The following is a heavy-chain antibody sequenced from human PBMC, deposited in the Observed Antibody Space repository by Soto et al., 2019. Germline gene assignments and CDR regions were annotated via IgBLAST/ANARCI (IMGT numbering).Heavy chain of an antibody. Sequence: QVQLVESGGGVVQPGRSLTIFCTASGFTFKHNAMHWIRRAPAKGLEWVADISYDGSTKNYADSVKGRFTISRDNSKNTLSLQMSALKSEDTATYYCAREGIAESGPNYYDRWGQGTLVAVSS. D-gene: IGHD6-13*01. CDR2: ISYDGSTK. CDR3: AREGIAESGPNYYDR. V-gene: IGHV3-30-3*01. J-gene: IGHJ4*02. CDR1: GFTFKHNA.